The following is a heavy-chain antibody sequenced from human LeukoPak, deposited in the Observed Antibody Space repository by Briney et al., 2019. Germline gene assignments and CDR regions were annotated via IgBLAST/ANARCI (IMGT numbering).Heavy chain of an antibody. V-gene: IGHV4-4*07. CDR2: IYTSGST. CDR3: ARSAKGIAVAGREFVY. CDR1: GGSISSYY. Sequence: SEALSLTCIVSGGSISSYYWSWIRQPAGKGLEWIGRIYTSGSTNYNPSLKSRVTMSVDTSKNQFSLKLSSVTAADTAVYYCARSAKGIAVAGREFVYWGQGTLVTVSS. J-gene: IGHJ4*02. D-gene: IGHD6-19*01.